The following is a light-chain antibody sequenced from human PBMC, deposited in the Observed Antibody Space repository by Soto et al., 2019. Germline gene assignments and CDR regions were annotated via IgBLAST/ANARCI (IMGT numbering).Light chain of an antibody. CDR1: QSVSSN. J-gene: IGKJ3*01. CDR3: QQYGRSPFT. Sequence: EIVMTQSPATLSVSPGGRATLSCRASQSVSSNLAWYQQKPGQAPRLLVYGASTRATGIPARFSGSGSGTEFTLTISSLQSEDFAVYYCQQYGRSPFTFGPGTKVDIK. V-gene: IGKV3-15*01. CDR2: GAS.